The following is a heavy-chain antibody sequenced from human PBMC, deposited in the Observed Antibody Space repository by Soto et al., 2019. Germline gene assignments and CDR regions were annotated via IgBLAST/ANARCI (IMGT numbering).Heavy chain of an antibody. V-gene: IGHV1-18*01. CDR2: ISGYNGNT. D-gene: IGHD6-6*01. CDR3: AGEGQLGY. Sequence: QVQLVQSGAEVKKPGASVQVSRKASGYTFTNYGFSWVRQAPGQGLEWMGWISGYNGNTNYAERLQGRVTMTTDTSTSTAYMELKSLRYDDTAVYYCAGEGQLGYWGQGTPVTVSS. J-gene: IGHJ4*02. CDR1: GYTFTNYG.